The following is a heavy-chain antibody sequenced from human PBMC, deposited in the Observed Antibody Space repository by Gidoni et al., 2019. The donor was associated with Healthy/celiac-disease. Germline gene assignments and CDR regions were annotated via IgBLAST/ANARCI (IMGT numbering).Heavy chain of an antibody. Sequence: EVQLLESGGGLVHPGGSLRLSCAASCLTFSSSAMSWVRQAPGKGLEWVSAISGSGGRTYYADSVKGRFTNSRDNSKNTLYLQMNSLRAEDTAVYYCAKDIVATGSNYYYYGMDVWGQGTTVTVSS. CDR2: ISGSGGRT. V-gene: IGHV3-23*01. D-gene: IGHD5-12*01. CDR1: CLTFSSSA. J-gene: IGHJ6*02. CDR3: AKDIVATGSNYYYYGMDV.